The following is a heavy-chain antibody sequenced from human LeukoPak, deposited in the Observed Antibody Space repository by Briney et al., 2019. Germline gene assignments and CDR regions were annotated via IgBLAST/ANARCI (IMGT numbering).Heavy chain of an antibody. CDR3: ARGNTIFGEAPKYYFDY. CDR1: GYTFTSYG. CDR2: ISAYNGNT. Sequence: ASVKVSCKASGYTFTSYGISWVRQAPGQGLEWMGWISAYNGNTNYAQKLQGRVTMTTDTSTSTAYMELRSLRSDDTAVYYCARGNTIFGEAPKYYFDYWGQGTLVIVSS. J-gene: IGHJ4*02. V-gene: IGHV1-18*01. D-gene: IGHD3-3*01.